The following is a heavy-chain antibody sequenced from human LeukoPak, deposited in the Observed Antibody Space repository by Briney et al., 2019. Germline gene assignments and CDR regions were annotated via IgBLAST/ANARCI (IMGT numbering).Heavy chain of an antibody. V-gene: IGHV4-34*01. Sequence: SETLSLTCAVYGGSFSGYYWSCIRQPPGKGLEWIGEINHSGRTNYNPSLKSRVTISVDTSKNQFSLKLSSVTAADTAVYYCARDHSSASYTYYYYYMDVWGKGTTVTVSS. D-gene: IGHD1-26*01. J-gene: IGHJ6*03. CDR3: ARDHSSASYTYYYYYMDV. CDR1: GGSFSGYY. CDR2: INHSGRT.